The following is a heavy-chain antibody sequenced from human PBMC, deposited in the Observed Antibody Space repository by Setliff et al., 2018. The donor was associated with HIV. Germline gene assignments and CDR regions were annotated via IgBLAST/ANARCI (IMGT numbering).Heavy chain of an antibody. D-gene: IGHD3-10*01. CDR1: GGSISSGGYY. J-gene: IGHJ5*02. Sequence: PSETLSLTCTVSGGSISSGGYYWSWIRQHPGKGLEWIGSIHYTGTTNYNPSLESRLTISIATSQNHFSLKLTSVTAADTALYFCSRGTYYKGLDPWGQGTLVTVSS. CDR3: SRGTYYKGLDP. V-gene: IGHV4-31*03. CDR2: IHYTGTT.